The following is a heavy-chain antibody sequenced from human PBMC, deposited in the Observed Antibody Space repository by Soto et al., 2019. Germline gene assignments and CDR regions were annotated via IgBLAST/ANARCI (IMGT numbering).Heavy chain of an antibody. CDR3: ARDSRSYYYGMDV. CDR1: GGTFSSYT. Sequence: QAQLVQCGAEVKKPGSSVKAACKASGGTFSSYTISWVRQAPEQGLEWMGRIIPILGIANYAQKFQGRVTFTADKSTSTAYMELSSLRSDDTAVYYCARDSRSYYYGMDVWGQGTTVTVSS. CDR2: IIPILGIA. V-gene: IGHV1-69*08. J-gene: IGHJ6*02.